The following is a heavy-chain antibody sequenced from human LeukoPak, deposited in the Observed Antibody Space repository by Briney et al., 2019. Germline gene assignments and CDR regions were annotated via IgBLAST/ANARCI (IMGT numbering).Heavy chain of an antibody. Sequence: SGTLSLTCTVSGGSISSYYWRWIRQPPGKGLEWIGYIYYSGSTNYNPSLKSRVTISVDTPKNQFSLKLSSVTAADTAVYYCARGGSTVDNWFDPWGQGTLVTVSS. D-gene: IGHD4-17*01. V-gene: IGHV4-59*01. CDR3: ARGGSTVDNWFDP. CDR1: GGSISSYY. CDR2: IYYSGST. J-gene: IGHJ5*02.